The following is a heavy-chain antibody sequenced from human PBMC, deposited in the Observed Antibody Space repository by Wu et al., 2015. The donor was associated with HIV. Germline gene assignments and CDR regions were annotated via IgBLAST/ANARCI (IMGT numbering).Heavy chain of an antibody. J-gene: IGHJ3*02. CDR1: GYDFINYY. CDR2: IVVGSGSR. CDR3: AAATPVGVLQSFDWLLFPSFDI. Sequence: QLVQFGADVEKLGASVRVSCKASGYDFINYYIHWVRQARGQRLEWIGWIVVGSGSRNFAQKFQERITITRDMSTSTIYMELTSLRSEDTAVYYCAAATPVGVLQSFDWLLFPSFDIWGLGTMVTVSS. V-gene: IGHV1-58*02. D-gene: IGHD3-9*01.